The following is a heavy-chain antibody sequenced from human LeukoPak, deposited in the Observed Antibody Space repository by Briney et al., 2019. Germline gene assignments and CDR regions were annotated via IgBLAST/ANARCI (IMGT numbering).Heavy chain of an antibody. D-gene: IGHD5-18*01. CDR3: AREDTAMAPYGMDV. V-gene: IGHV3-21*01. Sequence: GGSLRLSCAASGFTFSSYSMNWVRQAPGKGLEWVSSISSSSSYIYYADSVKGRFTISRDNAKNPLYLQMNSLRAEDTAVYYCAREDTAMAPYGMDVWGQGTTVTVSS. J-gene: IGHJ6*02. CDR2: ISSSSSYI. CDR1: GFTFSSYS.